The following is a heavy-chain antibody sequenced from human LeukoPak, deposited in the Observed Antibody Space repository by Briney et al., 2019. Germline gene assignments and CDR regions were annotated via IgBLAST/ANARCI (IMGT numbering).Heavy chain of an antibody. CDR1: GGSISSSIYS. D-gene: IGHD6-19*01. CDR2: IYDSGNT. Sequence: SETLSLTCTVSGGSISSSIYSWGWIRQPPEKGLEWIGTIYDSGNTYYNPSLKSRVTISVDTSKNQFSLKLSSVTAADTAVYYCAISGWAARSVGDDLRSPKDDAFDIWGQGTMVTVSS. CDR3: AISGWAARSVGDDLRSPKDDAFDI. J-gene: IGHJ3*02. V-gene: IGHV4-39*07.